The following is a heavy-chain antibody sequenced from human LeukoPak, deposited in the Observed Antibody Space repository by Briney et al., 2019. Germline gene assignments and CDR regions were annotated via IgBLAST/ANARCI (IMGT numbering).Heavy chain of an antibody. J-gene: IGHJ4*02. CDR3: GRASSSWSNYFDY. CDR2: ISYDGSNK. D-gene: IGHD6-13*01. Sequence: ARSLRLSCAASGFTFSSYGMHWVRQAPGKGLEWVAVISYDGSNKYYADSVKGRFTISRDNSKNTLYLQMNSLRAEDTAVYYCGRASSSWSNYFDYWGQGTLVTVSS. CDR1: GFTFSSYG. V-gene: IGHV3-30*03.